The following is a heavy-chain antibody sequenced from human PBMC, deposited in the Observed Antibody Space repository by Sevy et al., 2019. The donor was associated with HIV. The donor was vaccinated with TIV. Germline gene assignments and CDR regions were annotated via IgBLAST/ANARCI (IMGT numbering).Heavy chain of an antibody. J-gene: IGHJ4*02. Sequence: GGSLRLSCAASGFTFSSYTMHWVRQAPGKGLEWVAFISYDGSRKYYADSVKGRFTISRDNSKNTLYLQMNNLRAEDTAVFYCARDLALGWSYSWLDYWGQGTLVTVSS. CDR2: ISYDGSRK. CDR3: ARDLALGWSYSWLDY. D-gene: IGHD3-10*01. CDR1: GFTFSSYT. V-gene: IGHV3-30*14.